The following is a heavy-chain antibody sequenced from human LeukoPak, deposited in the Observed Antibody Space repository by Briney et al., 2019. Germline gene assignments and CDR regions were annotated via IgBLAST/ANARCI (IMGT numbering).Heavy chain of an antibody. CDR1: GGSISSGGFY. Sequence: SQTLSLTCSVSGGSISSGGFYWSWIRQHPGKGLEYIGYIYYTGNTYYNPSLKSRVTISLDTSKNQFSLKLNSVTAADTAVYYCAKSCGSSGFSWGQGTLVTVSS. CDR3: AKSCGSSGFS. J-gene: IGHJ5*02. V-gene: IGHV4-31*03. D-gene: IGHD3-22*01. CDR2: IYYTGNT.